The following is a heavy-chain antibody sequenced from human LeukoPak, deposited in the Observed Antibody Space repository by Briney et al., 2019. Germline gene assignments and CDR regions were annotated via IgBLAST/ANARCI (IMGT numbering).Heavy chain of an antibody. CDR1: GFTFSSSA. J-gene: IGHJ5*02. D-gene: IGHD3-10*01. CDR3: ITSNWFDP. V-gene: IGHV3-23*01. Sequence: GASLRLSCAASGFTFSSSAMSWARQAPGKGLEWVSAISNSGGSTYYTDSAKGRFTISRDNSKSTLYLQMNSLRAEDTAIYYCITSNWFDPWGQGTLVTVSS. CDR2: ISNSGGST.